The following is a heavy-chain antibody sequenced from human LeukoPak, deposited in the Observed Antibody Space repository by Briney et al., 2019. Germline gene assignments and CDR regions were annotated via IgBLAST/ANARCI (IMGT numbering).Heavy chain of an antibody. CDR1: GYTFTSYD. J-gene: IGHJ6*03. V-gene: IGHV1-8*03. CDR3: ARGPPTTVTSPYYYYYYMDV. CDR2: MNPNSGNT. D-gene: IGHD4-17*01. Sequence: ASVKVSCKASGYTFTSYDINWVRQATGQGLEWMGWMNPNSGNTGYAQKLQGRVTITRNTSISTAYMELSSLRSGDTAVYYCARGPPTTVTSPYYYYYYMDVWGKGTTVTVSS.